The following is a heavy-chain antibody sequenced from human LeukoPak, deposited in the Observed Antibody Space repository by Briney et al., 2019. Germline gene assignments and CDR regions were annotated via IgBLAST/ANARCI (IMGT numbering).Heavy chain of an antibody. CDR2: IYYSGST. Sequence: SETLSLTCTVSGGSISSYYWSWIRQPPGKGLEWLGYIYYSGSTNYNPSLKSRVTISVDTSKNQFSLKLSSVTAADTAVYYCARVPTRVSGWYHFDYWGQGTLVTVSS. CDR1: GGSISSYY. D-gene: IGHD6-19*01. J-gene: IGHJ4*02. V-gene: IGHV4-59*01. CDR3: ARVPTRVSGWYHFDY.